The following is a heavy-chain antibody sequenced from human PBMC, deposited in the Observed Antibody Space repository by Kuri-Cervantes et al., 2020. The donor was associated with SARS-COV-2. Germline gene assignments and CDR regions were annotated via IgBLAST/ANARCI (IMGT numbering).Heavy chain of an antibody. D-gene: IGHD1-26*01. CDR3: ARDSKNYSGGRARRNGRDV. V-gene: IGHV3-30*03. CDR2: ISHDGKNK. Sequence: GESLKISCAASGFNFSRTDIHWVRQAPGKGLEWVAVISHDGKNKKCIASGKGRFTISRDNSKNTLYLQMNSLRAEDTAVYYCARDSKNYSGGRARRNGRDVWGQGTTVTVSS. J-gene: IGHJ6*02. CDR1: GFNFSRTD.